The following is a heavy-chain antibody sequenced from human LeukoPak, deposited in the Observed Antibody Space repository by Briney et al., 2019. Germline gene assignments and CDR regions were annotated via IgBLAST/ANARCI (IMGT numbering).Heavy chain of an antibody. CDR3: ARSGSHYYYYGMDV. CDR1: GGSISSYY. CDR2: IYYSGST. V-gene: IGHV4-59*08. D-gene: IGHD1-26*01. J-gene: IGHJ6*02. Sequence: SETLSLTCTVSGGSISSYYWSWIRQPPGKGLEWIGYIYYSGSTNHNPSLKSRVTISVDTSKNQFSLKLSSVTAADTAVYYCARSGSHYYYYGMDVWGQGTTVTVSS.